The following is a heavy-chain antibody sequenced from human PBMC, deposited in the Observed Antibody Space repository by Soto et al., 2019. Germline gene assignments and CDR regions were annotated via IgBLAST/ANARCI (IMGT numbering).Heavy chain of an antibody. J-gene: IGHJ4*02. CDR1: GGSISSGGYY. CDR2: IYYGGST. V-gene: IGHV4-31*03. CDR3: AREGSYGPSLVDY. Sequence: QVQLQESGPGLVKPSQTLSLTCTVSGGSISSGGYYWSWIRQHPGKGLEWIGYIYYGGSTYYNPSLKSRVTISVDTSKNQFSLKLSSVTAADTAVYYCAREGSYGPSLVDYWGQGTLVTVSS. D-gene: IGHD5-18*01.